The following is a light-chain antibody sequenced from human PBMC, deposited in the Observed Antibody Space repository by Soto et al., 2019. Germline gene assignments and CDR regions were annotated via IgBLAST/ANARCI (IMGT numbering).Light chain of an antibody. V-gene: IGKV2D-29*01. Sequence: DVVMTQTPLSLSVTPGQPASISCKSSQSHLYSDGKTYLYWYLQKPGQPPQLLIYEVSNRLCGVPDRFGGSGSGTDFTLKISRVEAEDVGIYYCMHCIKFPYTFGQGTKLEI. CDR1: QSHLYSDGKTY. CDR2: EVS. J-gene: IGKJ2*01. CDR3: MHCIKFPYT.